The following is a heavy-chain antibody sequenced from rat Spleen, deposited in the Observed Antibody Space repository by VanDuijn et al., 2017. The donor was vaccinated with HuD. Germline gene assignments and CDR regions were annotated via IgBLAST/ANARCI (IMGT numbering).Heavy chain of an antibody. D-gene: IGHD1-10*01. CDR1: GFTFSHYD. CDR2: ISSDGRRN. Sequence: EVQLVESGGGLVQPGRSMKLSCAASGFTFSHYDMAWVRQAQKKGLEWVATISSDGRRNYYRDSVKGRFTISRDNAKSTLYLQMTSLRSEDTATYYWARRGYNNYWYFDFWGPGTMVTVSS. V-gene: IGHV5-22*01. J-gene: IGHJ1*01. CDR3: ARRGYNNYWYFDF.